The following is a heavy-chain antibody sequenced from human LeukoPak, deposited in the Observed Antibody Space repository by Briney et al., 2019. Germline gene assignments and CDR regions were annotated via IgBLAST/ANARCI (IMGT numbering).Heavy chain of an antibody. CDR2: IYYSGSTIYYSEST. J-gene: IGHJ2*01. D-gene: IGHD6-19*01. V-gene: IGHV4-59*01. CDR1: GGSISSYY. Sequence: SETLSLTCTVSGGSISSYYWSWLRQPPGKGLEWIGHIYYSGSTIYYSESTNYNPSLKSRVTISVDTSKNQFSLKLSSVTAAVTAVDFCARKGWGYWYLDLWGRGTLVTVSS. CDR3: ARKGWGYWYLDL.